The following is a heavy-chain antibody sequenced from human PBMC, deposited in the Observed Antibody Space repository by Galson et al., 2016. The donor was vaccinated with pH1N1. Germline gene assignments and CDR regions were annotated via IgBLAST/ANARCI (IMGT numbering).Heavy chain of an antibody. CDR1: GGTFSNYA. J-gene: IGHJ6*02. CDR2: IIPMYGRT. Sequence: SVKVSCKASGGTFSNYAISWVRQAPGQGPEWMGGIIPMYGRTDYAQKFQGTVTITADKSTSTAYMELSRVRLEDTAVYYCARTENVYDILTGSGSYYGMDVWGQGTAVTVSS. CDR3: ARTENVYDILTGSGSYYGMDV. V-gene: IGHV1-69*06. D-gene: IGHD3-9*01.